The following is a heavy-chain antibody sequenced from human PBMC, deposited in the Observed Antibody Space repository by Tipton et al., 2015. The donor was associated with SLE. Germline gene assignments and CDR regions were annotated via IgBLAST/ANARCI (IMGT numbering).Heavy chain of an antibody. D-gene: IGHD1-7*01. V-gene: IGHV3-30*04. CDR1: GFTFSSYA. Sequence: SLRLSCAASGFTFSSYAMHWVRQAPGKGLEWVAVISYDGSNKYYADSVKGRFTISRDNSKNTLYLQMNSLRAEDTAVYYCARLSGPITGTTGYMDVWGKGTTVTVSS. CDR2: ISYDGSNK. CDR3: ARLSGPITGTTGYMDV. J-gene: IGHJ6*03.